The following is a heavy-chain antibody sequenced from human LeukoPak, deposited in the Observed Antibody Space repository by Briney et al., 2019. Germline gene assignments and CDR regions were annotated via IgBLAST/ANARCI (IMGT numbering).Heavy chain of an antibody. CDR1: GFTFSSYD. Sequence: GGSLRLSCAASGFTFSSYDMHWVRQATGKGLEWVSAIGTAGDTYYPGSVKGRFAISRENAKNSLYLQMNSLRAGDTAVYYCARAGNYDYFDYWGQGTLVTVSS. J-gene: IGHJ4*02. D-gene: IGHD1-7*01. V-gene: IGHV3-13*01. CDR3: ARAGNYDYFDY. CDR2: IGTAGDT.